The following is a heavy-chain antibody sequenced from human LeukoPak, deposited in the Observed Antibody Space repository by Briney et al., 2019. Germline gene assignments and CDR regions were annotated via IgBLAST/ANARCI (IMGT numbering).Heavy chain of an antibody. Sequence: PSETLSLTCTVSGGSISSYYWSWIRQPAGKGLEWIGRIYTSGSTNYNPSLKSRVTMSVDTSKNQFSLKLSSVTAADTAVYYCAARHNYGDNFFDLWGRGTLVTVSS. CDR1: GGSISSYY. V-gene: IGHV4-4*07. CDR3: AARHNYGDNFFDL. CDR2: IYTSGST. D-gene: IGHD4-17*01. J-gene: IGHJ2*01.